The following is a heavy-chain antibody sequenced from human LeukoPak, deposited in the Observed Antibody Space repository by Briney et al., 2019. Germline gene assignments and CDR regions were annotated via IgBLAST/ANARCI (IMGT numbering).Heavy chain of an antibody. V-gene: IGHV3-30*02. CDR3: ARRYCSSTSCRHDAFDI. CDR1: GLTFSSYG. CDR2: IRYDGSNK. J-gene: IGHJ3*02. Sequence: GGSLRLSCAASGLTFSSYGMHWVRQAPGKGLEWVAFIRYDGSNKYYADSVKGRFTISRDNSKNTLYLQMNSLRAEDTAVYYCARRYCSSTSCRHDAFDIWGQGTMVTVSS. D-gene: IGHD2-2*01.